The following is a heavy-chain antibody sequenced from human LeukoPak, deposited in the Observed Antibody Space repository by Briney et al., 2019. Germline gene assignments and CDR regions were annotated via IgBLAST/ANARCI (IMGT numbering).Heavy chain of an antibody. J-gene: IGHJ4*02. CDR2: INHSGST. V-gene: IGHV4-34*01. CDR1: GGSFSGYY. Sequence: SETLSLTCAVYGGSFSGYYWSWIRQPPGKGLEWIGEINHSGSTNYNPSLKSRVTISVDTSKNQFSLKLSSVTAADAAVYYCARGATTAFDYWGQGTLVTVSS. CDR3: ARGATTAFDY. D-gene: IGHD4-17*01.